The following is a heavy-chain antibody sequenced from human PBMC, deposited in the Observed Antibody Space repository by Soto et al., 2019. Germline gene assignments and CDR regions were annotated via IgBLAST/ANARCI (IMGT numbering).Heavy chain of an antibody. J-gene: IGHJ6*02. D-gene: IGHD4-4*01. CDR2: IDWDDNK. CDR3: ARSPDRLQFYGMDV. V-gene: IGHV2-70*01. Sequence: SGPTLVNPTQTLTLTCTFSGFSLSTSGMCVSWIRQPPGKALEWLALIDWDDNKDYNTSLKTRLTISKDTSKNQVVLTMTNMDPVDTATHYCARSPDRLQFYGMDVCGQGTTVTVSS. CDR1: GFSLSTSGMC.